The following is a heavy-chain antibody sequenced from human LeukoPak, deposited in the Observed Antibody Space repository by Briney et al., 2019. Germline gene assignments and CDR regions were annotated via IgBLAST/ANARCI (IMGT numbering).Heavy chain of an antibody. Sequence: GGSLRLSCAASGFTFSDYYMSWIRQAPGKGLEWVSYISSSGSTIYYADSVKGRFTISRDNAKNSLYLQMNSLRAEDTALYYCAKDISAFFYDSSGPLDYWGQGTLVTVSS. V-gene: IGHV3-11*01. CDR3: AKDISAFFYDSSGPLDY. J-gene: IGHJ4*02. CDR2: ISSSGSTI. CDR1: GFTFSDYY. D-gene: IGHD3-22*01.